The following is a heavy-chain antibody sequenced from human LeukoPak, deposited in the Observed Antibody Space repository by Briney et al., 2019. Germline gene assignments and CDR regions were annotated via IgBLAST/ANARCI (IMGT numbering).Heavy chain of an antibody. D-gene: IGHD2-21*01. J-gene: IGHJ4*02. CDR1: VGSINTYY. Sequence: PSETLSLTCTVSVGSINTYYWSWIRQPPGKGLEWVGYIYYSGSTNYNPSLKSRVTISIDTSKNQFSLKLSSVTPADTAMYYCAILSGGEEAYWGQGILVTV. V-gene: IGHV4-59*01. CDR3: AILSGGEEAY. CDR2: IYYSGST.